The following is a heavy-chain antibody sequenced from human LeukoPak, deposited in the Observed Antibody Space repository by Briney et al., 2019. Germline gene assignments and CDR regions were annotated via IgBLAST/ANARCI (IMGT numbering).Heavy chain of an antibody. Sequence: ASVKVSCKASGYTFTSYDINWVRQATGQGLEWMGWMNPNSGNTGYAQKFQGRVTMTRNTSISTAYMELSSLRSEDTAVYYCARVPRGYCSSTSCRSKDYWGQGTLVTVSS. CDR2: MNPNSGNT. CDR3: ARVPRGYCSSTSCRSKDY. V-gene: IGHV1-8*01. CDR1: GYTFTSYD. J-gene: IGHJ4*02. D-gene: IGHD2-2*03.